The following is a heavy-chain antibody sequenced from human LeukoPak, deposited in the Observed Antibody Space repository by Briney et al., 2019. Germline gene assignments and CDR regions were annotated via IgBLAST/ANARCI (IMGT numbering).Heavy chain of an antibody. D-gene: IGHD5-18*01. CDR3: ARHLNVDTSLIDWFDP. Sequence: PSETLSLTCTVSGGSISSYFWSWIRQPPGQGLEWIGYICYSGGTNYNPSLKSRVTISVDTSKNQFSLKLSSVTAADTAVYYCARHLNVDTSLIDWFDPWGQGTLVTVSS. CDR2: ICYSGGT. V-gene: IGHV4-59*08. CDR1: GGSISSYF. J-gene: IGHJ5*02.